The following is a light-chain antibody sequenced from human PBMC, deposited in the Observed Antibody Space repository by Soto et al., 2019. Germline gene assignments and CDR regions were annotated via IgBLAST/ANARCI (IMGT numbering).Light chain of an antibody. CDR2: LEGSGSY. J-gene: IGLJ3*02. V-gene: IGLV4-60*02. CDR3: EIWDSNTHTV. CDR1: SGHSSYI. Sequence: QSVLTQSSSASASLGSSVKLTCTLSSGHSSYIIAWHQQQPGKAPRYLMKLEGSGSYNKGSGVPDRFSGSSSGADRYLTISNLQFEAEADYYCEIWDSNTHTVFGGGTQVTVL.